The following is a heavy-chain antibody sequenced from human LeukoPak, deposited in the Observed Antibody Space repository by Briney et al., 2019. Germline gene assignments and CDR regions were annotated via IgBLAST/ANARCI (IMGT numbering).Heavy chain of an antibody. J-gene: IGHJ4*02. Sequence: GESLQISCKGSGYSFTSHWIGWVRQLPGKGLEWMGIINPADSNTIYSPPSQGQATISADKSISTTYLQWSSLKASDTAMYYCARRYCSGGICYYFDYWGQGTLVTVSS. CDR1: GYSFTSHW. V-gene: IGHV5-51*01. CDR2: INPADSNT. D-gene: IGHD2-15*01. CDR3: ARRYCSGGICYYFDY.